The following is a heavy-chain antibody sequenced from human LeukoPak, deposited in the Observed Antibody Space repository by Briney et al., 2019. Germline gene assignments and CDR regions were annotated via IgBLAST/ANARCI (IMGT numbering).Heavy chain of an antibody. CDR2: IYTSGST. CDR3: ASSIAAFFDY. J-gene: IGHJ4*02. CDR1: GGSISSGSYY. Sequence: PSETLSLTCTVSGGSISSGSYYWSWIRQPAGKVLEWIGRIYTSGSTNYNPSLKSRFTISVDTSKNQFSLQLSSVTAADTAVYYCASSIAAFFDYWGQGTLVTVSS. D-gene: IGHD6-6*01. V-gene: IGHV4-61*02.